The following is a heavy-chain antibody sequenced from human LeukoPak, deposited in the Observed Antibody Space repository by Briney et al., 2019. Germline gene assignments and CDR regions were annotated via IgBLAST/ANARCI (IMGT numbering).Heavy chain of an antibody. V-gene: IGHV4-38-2*01. Sequence: PSETLSLTCAVSGYSTSSGYYWGWIRQPPGKGLEWIGYIYHSGSPYYNPSLKSRVTISIDRSKNQLSLKLNSVTAADTAVYYCAREILSSVGYFDYWGQGILVTVSS. CDR2: IYHSGSP. CDR1: GYSTSSGYY. D-gene: IGHD2-15*01. CDR3: AREILSSVGYFDY. J-gene: IGHJ4*02.